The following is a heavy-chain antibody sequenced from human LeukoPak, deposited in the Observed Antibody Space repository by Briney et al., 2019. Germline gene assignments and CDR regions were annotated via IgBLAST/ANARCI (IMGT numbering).Heavy chain of an antibody. CDR1: GFTVSSNY. Sequence: GSLRLSCSASGFTVSSNYMSWVRQAPGKGLEWIGEINHSGSTNYNPSLKSRVTISVDTSKNQFSLKLSSVTAADTAVYYCATRFWSGYYTDPQFDYWGQGTLVTVSS. CDR2: INHSGST. D-gene: IGHD3-3*01. CDR3: ATRFWSGYYTDPQFDY. V-gene: IGHV4-34*08. J-gene: IGHJ4*02.